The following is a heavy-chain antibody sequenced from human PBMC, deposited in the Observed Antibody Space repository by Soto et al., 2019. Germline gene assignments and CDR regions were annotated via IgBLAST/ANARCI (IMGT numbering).Heavy chain of an antibody. CDR1: GGTFSSYA. Sequence: SVKVSCKASGGTFSSYAISWVRQAPGQGLEWMGGIIPIFGTANYAQKFQGRVTITADESTSTAYMELSSLRSEDTAVYYCARDDYGGNSVGNAFDIWGQGTMVTVSS. V-gene: IGHV1-69*13. CDR3: ARDDYGGNSVGNAFDI. D-gene: IGHD4-17*01. CDR2: IIPIFGTA. J-gene: IGHJ3*02.